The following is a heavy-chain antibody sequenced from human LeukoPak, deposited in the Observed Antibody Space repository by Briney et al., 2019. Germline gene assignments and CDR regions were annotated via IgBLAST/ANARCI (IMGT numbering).Heavy chain of an antibody. CDR1: GFTFSSYG. J-gene: IGHJ3*02. V-gene: IGHV3-33*01. CDR2: IWYDGSNK. CDR3: ARVSNSEFKYYDILTGLNGVFDI. D-gene: IGHD3-9*01. Sequence: PGGSLRLSCAASGFTFSSYGMHWVRQAPGKGLEWVAVIWYDGSNKYYADSVKGRFTITRDNSKNTLYLQMNSLRAEDTAVYYCARVSNSEFKYYDILTGLNGVFDIGGQGTMVTVSS.